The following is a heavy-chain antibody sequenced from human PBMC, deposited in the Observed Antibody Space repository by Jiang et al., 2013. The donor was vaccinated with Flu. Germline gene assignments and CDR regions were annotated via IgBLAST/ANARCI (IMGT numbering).Heavy chain of an antibody. CDR1: GGTFSSYA. Sequence: KSGAEVKVSCKASGGTFSSYAISWVRQAPGQGLEWMGRIIPILGIANYAQKFQGRVTITADKSTSTAYMELSSLRSEDTAVYYCARDVTAMVSFYYYGMDVWGQGIDGHRLL. CDR3: ARDVTAMVSFYYYGMDV. D-gene: IGHD5-18*01. CDR2: IIPILGIA. V-gene: IGHV1-69*04. J-gene: IGHJ6*02.